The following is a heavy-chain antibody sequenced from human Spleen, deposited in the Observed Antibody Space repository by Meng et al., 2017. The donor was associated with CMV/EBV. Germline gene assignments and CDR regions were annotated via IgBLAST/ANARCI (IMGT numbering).Heavy chain of an antibody. CDR1: GGSFSGYY. D-gene: IGHD6-19*01. CDR3: ASTPEYSSGWYFHNWFDP. V-gene: IGHV4-34*01. Sequence: SETLSLTCAVYGGSFSGYYWSWIRQPPGKGLEWIGEINHSGSTNYNPSLKSRVTISVDTSKNQFSLKLSSVTAADTAVYYCASTPEYSSGWYFHNWFDPWGQGTLVTVSS. CDR2: INHSGST. J-gene: IGHJ5*02.